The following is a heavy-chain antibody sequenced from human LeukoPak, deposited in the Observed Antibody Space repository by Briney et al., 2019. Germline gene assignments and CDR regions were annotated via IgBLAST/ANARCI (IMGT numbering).Heavy chain of an antibody. V-gene: IGHV3-7*04. CDR2: IKQDGSEK. Sequence: GGSLRLSCAASGFTFGNYWMTWVRQAPGKGLEWVASIKQDGSEKYYVGSVKGRFTISRDNAKNSLYLQMNSLRAEDTAVYYCARGTKRGYDSSGYYWGQGTLVTVSS. CDR1: GFTFGNYW. J-gene: IGHJ4*02. D-gene: IGHD3-22*01. CDR3: ARGTKRGYDSSGYY.